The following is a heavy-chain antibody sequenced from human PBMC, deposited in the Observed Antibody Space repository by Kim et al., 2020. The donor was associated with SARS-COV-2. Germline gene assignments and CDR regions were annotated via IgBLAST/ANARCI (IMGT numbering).Heavy chain of an antibody. CDR2: INHRGST. V-gene: IGHV4-34*01. D-gene: IGHD5-18*01. CDR1: GGSFSGYY. CDR3: AGDERLQLWHYYYGMDV. J-gene: IGHJ6*02. Sequence: SETLSLTCAVYGGSFSGYYWSWIRQPPGKGLEWIGEINHRGSTNYNPSLKSRVTISVDTSKNQLSLKLSSVTAADTAVYYCAGDERLQLWHYYYGMDVWGQGTTVTVSS.